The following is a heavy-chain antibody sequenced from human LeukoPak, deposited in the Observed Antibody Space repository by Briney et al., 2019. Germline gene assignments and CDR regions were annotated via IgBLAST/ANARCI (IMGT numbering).Heavy chain of an antibody. Sequence: GGSLRLSCAASGFTFSSYEMNWVRQAPGKRLEWVSSISSSGSLIYYADSVRGRFTVSRDNAKNSLHLQMNSLRAEDTAVYYCARVGVEQYLVLSYSMDVWGKGTTVTVS. V-gene: IGHV3-48*03. CDR2: ISSSGSLI. CDR1: GFTFSSYE. J-gene: IGHJ6*03. CDR3: ARVGVEQYLVLSYSMDV. D-gene: IGHD6-13*01.